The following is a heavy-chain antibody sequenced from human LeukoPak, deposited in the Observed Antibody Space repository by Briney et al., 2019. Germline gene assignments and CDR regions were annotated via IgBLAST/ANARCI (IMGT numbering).Heavy chain of an antibody. Sequence: PGGSLRLSCAASGFMFDDYAMHWVRQAPGKGLEWVSLINWDGGSTYYADSVKGRFTISRDNSKNSLYLQMNSLRAEDTAVYYCARATHSSDYIVDYWGQGTLVTVSS. D-gene: IGHD3-22*01. CDR3: ARATHSSDYIVDY. J-gene: IGHJ4*02. CDR2: INWDGGST. V-gene: IGHV3-43D*03. CDR1: GFMFDDYA.